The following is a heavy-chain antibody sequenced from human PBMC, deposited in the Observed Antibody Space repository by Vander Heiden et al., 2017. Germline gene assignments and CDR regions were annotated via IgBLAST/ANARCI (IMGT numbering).Heavy chain of an antibody. D-gene: IGHD6-19*01. CDR2: IRSKAYGGTT. CDR3: TRSKIAVAGTGDY. J-gene: IGHJ4*02. Sequence: EVQLVESGGGLVKPGRSLRLSCTASGFPFGDYAMSWFRQAPGKGLEWVGFIRSKAYGGTTEYAASVKGRFTISRDDSKSIAYLQMNSLKTEDTAVYYCTRSKIAVAGTGDYWGQGTLVTVSS. V-gene: IGHV3-49*05. CDR1: GFPFGDYA.